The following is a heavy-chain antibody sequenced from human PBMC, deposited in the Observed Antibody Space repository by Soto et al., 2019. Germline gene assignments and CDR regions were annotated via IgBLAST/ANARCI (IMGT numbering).Heavy chain of an antibody. J-gene: IGHJ6*02. V-gene: IGHV3-21*01. Sequence: GGSLRLSCTASGFTFTTYTMNWVRQTPGKGLEWVSSISSSSSYIYSADSVKGRFTVPRDNAKNSLYLQMNSLRADDTAVYYCATSTLGGYYYGMDVWGQGTTVTVSS. CDR1: GFTFTTYT. CDR3: ATSTLGGYYYGMDV. CDR2: ISSSSSYI.